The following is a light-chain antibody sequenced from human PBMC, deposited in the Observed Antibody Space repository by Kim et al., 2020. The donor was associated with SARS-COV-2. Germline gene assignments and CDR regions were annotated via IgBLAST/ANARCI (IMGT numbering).Light chain of an antibody. V-gene: IGLV3-1*01. CDR2: QDT. CDR3: QAWDSTTTV. J-gene: IGLJ2*01. Sequence: VSPGQTASITFPGDRFGNKYVCWYQQKPGQSPVVVIYQDTQRPSGIPERFSGSNSGNTATLTISGTQAMDEADYYCQAWDSTTTVFGGGTQLTVL. CDR1: RFGNKY.